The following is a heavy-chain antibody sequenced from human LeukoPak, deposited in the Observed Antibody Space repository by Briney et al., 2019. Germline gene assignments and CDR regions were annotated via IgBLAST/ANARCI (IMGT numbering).Heavy chain of an antibody. CDR2: ISYDGSNK. D-gene: IGHD3-3*01. Sequence: GGSLRLSCAASGYTFSSYAMHWVRQAPGKGLEWVAVISYDGSNKYYADSVKGRFTISRDNSKNTLYLQMNSLRAEDTAVYYCAREIPDYDFWRSYAFDIWGQGTMVTVSS. J-gene: IGHJ3*02. CDR3: AREIPDYDFWRSYAFDI. CDR1: GYTFSSYA. V-gene: IGHV3-30*04.